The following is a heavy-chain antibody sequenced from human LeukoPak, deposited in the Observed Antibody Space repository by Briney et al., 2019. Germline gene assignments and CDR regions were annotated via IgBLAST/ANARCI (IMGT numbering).Heavy chain of an antibody. CDR3: AKDKSRAYSS. Sequence: PGGSLRLSCAASGFTFSSYVMNWVRQAPGKGLEWVSSISSTGSFKHYADSVKGRFTISRDNSKNTLYLQMNSLRAEDTAVYYCAKDKSRAYSSWGQGTLVTVSS. D-gene: IGHD6-13*01. CDR1: GFTFSSYV. V-gene: IGHV3-21*01. J-gene: IGHJ4*02. CDR2: ISSTGSFK.